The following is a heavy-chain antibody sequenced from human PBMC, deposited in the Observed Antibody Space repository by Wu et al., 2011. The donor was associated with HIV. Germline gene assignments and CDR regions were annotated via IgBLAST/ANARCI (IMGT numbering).Heavy chain of an antibody. D-gene: IGHD2-15*01. CDR1: GYTFTSYY. CDR2: IIPIFGTA. CDR3: ARDRCSGGSCYSYAFDI. V-gene: IGHV1-69*18. Sequence: QVQLVQSGAEVKKPGASVKVSCKAAGYTFTSYYMHWVRQAPGQGLEWMGRIIPIFGTANYAQKFQGRVTITADESTSTAYMELSSLRSEDTAVYYCARDRCSGGSCYSYAFDIWGQGTMGHRLF. J-gene: IGHJ3*02.